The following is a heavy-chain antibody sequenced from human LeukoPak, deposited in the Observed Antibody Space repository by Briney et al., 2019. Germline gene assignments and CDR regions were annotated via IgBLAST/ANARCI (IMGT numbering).Heavy chain of an antibody. CDR1: GGSISSSSYY. Sequence: SETLSLTCTVSGGSISSSSYYWGWIRQTPGKRLEWIGSIYYSGSTYYNPSLEGRVTISADTSRNKFSLNLRSVTAADTAVYYCASYNSGGYDVSDYWGQGTLVTVSS. D-gene: IGHD6-19*01. J-gene: IGHJ4*02. CDR2: IYYSGST. V-gene: IGHV4-39*01. CDR3: ASYNSGGYDVSDY.